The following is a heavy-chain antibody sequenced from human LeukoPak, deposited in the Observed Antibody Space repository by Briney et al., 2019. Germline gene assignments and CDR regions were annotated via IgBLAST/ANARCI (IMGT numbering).Heavy chain of an antibody. V-gene: IGHV3-21*01. J-gene: IGHJ4*02. Sequence: GGSLRLSCAASRFTFSRYNMNWVRQAPGKRLEWVSSISSSSSYIYYADSVKGRFTISRDNAKNSLYLQMNSLRAEDTAVYYCARGAPYCSGGSCMYYFDYWGQGTLVTVSS. D-gene: IGHD2-15*01. CDR3: ARGAPYCSGGSCMYYFDY. CDR1: RFTFSRYN. CDR2: ISSSSSYI.